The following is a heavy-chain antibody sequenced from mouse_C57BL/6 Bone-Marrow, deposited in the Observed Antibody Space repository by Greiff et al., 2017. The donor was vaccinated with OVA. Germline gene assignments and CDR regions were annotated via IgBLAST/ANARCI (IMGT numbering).Heavy chain of an antibody. Sequence: QVQLQQPGAELVKPGASVKMSCKASGYTFTSYWITWVKQRPGQGLEWIGDIYPGSGSTNYNEKFKSKATLTVDTSSSTAYMQLSSLTSEDSAVYYCARSRAWPHYYAMDYWGQGTSLTVSS. J-gene: IGHJ4*01. V-gene: IGHV1-55*01. CDR1: GYTFTSYW. CDR3: ARSRAWPHYYAMDY. D-gene: IGHD3-3*01. CDR2: IYPGSGST.